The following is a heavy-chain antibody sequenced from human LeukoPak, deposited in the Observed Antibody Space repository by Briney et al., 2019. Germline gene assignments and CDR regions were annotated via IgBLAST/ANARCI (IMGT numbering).Heavy chain of an antibody. V-gene: IGHV3-23*01. CDR3: AKSGPLLYYYYGMDV. Sequence: GGSLRLSCAASGFTFSSYAMSWVRQAPGKGLEWVSAISGSGGSTYYADSVKGRFTISRDNSKNTLYLQTNSLRAEDTAVYYCAKSGPLLYYYYGMDVWGQGTTATVSS. CDR1: GFTFSSYA. D-gene: IGHD3-10*01. CDR2: ISGSGGST. J-gene: IGHJ6*02.